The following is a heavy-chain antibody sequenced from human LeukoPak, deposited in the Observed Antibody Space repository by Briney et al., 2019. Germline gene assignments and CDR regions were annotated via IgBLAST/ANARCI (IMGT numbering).Heavy chain of an antibody. CDR3: AKDLGIVGAPPDY. D-gene: IGHD1-26*01. J-gene: IGHJ4*02. CDR2: ISGSGGST. V-gene: IGHV3-23*01. Sequence: GGSLRLSCAASGFTFSSYAMGWVRQAPGKGLEWVSAISGSGGSTYYADSVKGRFTISRDNSKNTLYLQMNSLRAEDTAVYYCAKDLGIVGAPPDYWGQGTLVTVSS. CDR1: GFTFSSYA.